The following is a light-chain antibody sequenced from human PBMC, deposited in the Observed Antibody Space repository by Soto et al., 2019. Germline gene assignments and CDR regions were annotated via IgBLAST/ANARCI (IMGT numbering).Light chain of an antibody. CDR1: QSVSSSF. CDR3: QQYGSSPLT. Sequence: IVLTQSPGTLSLSPGERATHSCRASQSVSSSFLAWYQQKPGQAPRLLIYGASSRATGIPDRFSGSGSGTDFTLTISRLQPEDVAVYYCQQYGSSPLTFGGGTKVEIK. V-gene: IGKV3-20*01. J-gene: IGKJ4*01. CDR2: GAS.